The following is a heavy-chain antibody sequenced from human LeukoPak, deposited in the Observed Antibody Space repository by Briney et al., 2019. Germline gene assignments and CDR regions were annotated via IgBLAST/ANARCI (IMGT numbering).Heavy chain of an antibody. CDR3: ARGEGYYDSGGYYPFSH. V-gene: IGHV3-53*01. Sequence: GGSLRLSCAASGFTVSSNYMSWVRQAPGKGLEWVSVIYSGGSTYYADSVKGRFTISRDNSKNTLYLQMNSLRAEDTAVYYCARGEGYYDSGGYYPFSHWGQGTLVTVSS. CDR1: GFTVSSNY. J-gene: IGHJ4*02. D-gene: IGHD3-22*01. CDR2: IYSGGST.